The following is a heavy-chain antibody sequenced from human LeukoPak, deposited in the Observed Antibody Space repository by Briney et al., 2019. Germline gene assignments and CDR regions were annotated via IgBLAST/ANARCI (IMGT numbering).Heavy chain of an antibody. J-gene: IGHJ5*02. Sequence: GASVKVSCKASGGTFSSYAIIWVRQAPGQGLEWMGGIIPIFGTANYAQKFQGRVTITTDESTSTAYMELSSLRSEDTAVYYCARVLSNYYDSSGPTANLFDPWGQGTLVTVSS. CDR2: IIPIFGTA. V-gene: IGHV1-69*05. D-gene: IGHD3-22*01. CDR3: ARVLSNYYDSSGPTANLFDP. CDR1: GGTFSSYA.